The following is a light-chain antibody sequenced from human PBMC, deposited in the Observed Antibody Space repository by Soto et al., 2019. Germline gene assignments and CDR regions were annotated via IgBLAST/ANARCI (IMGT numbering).Light chain of an antibody. CDR2: TTS. CDR1: QGIRSY. Sequence: DIQLTQSPSFLSASVGDRVTITCRASQGIRSYLAWYQQKPWKAPKLLIYTTSVFEGVVPTRFSGSGSGTEFTLTISSLQPEDVATYCCQQLNSYPLTFGGGTKVEIK. J-gene: IGKJ4*01. CDR3: QQLNSYPLT. V-gene: IGKV1-9*01.